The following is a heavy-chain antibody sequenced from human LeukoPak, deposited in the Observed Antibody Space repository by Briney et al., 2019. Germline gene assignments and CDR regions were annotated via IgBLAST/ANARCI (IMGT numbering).Heavy chain of an antibody. CDR1: GYTFTSYY. V-gene: IGHV1-46*01. Sequence: ASVKVSRKASGYTFTSYYMHWVRQAPGQGLEWMGIINPSGGSTSYAQKFQGRVTMTRDTSTSTVYMELSSLRSEDTAVYYCARDKMRIGSGYPAYYFDYWGQGTLVTVSS. D-gene: IGHD3-22*01. CDR2: INPSGGST. CDR3: ARDKMRIGSGYPAYYFDY. J-gene: IGHJ4*02.